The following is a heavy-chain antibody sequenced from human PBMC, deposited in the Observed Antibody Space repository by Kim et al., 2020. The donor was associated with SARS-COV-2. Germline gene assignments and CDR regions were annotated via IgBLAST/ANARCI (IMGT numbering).Heavy chain of an antibody. CDR1: GGSFGGFY. Sequence: SETLSLTCAVYGGSFGGFYWYWIRQPPGKGLEWIVETNPSGSTNYNPSLKSRVTVSVDTSKNQFSLKLSSVTAADTAVYYCERSRYTASPLGYWGQGTLVTVSS. CDR2: TNPSGST. D-gene: IGHD2-2*02. V-gene: IGHV4-34*01. CDR3: ERSRYTASPLGY. J-gene: IGHJ4*02.